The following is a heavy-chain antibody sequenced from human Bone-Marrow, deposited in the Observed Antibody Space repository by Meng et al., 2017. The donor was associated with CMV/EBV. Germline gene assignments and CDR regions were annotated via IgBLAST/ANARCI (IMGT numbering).Heavy chain of an antibody. CDR3: ARDASYCSSTSCYMGRYNWFDP. CDR2: IYYSGST. D-gene: IGHD2-2*02. J-gene: IGHJ5*02. CDR1: GGSISSGDYY. Sequence: SEPLSLTCTVSGGSISSGDYYWSWIRQPPGKGLEWIGYIYYSGSTYYNPSLKSRVTISVDTSKNQFSLKLSSVTAADTAVYYCARDASYCSSTSCYMGRYNWFDPWGQGTLVTVSS. V-gene: IGHV4-30-4*08.